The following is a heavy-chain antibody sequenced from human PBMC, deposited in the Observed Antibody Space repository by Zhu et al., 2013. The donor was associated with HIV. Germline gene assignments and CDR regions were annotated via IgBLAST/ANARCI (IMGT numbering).Heavy chain of an antibody. CDR2: INPDNVGT. Sequence: QVHLVQSGAEVKRPGASVKVSCEASGFTFNDYRLHWVRQAPGQGPEWMGWINPDNVGTDFPRKAYAQKFQGRVTMTRDTSTSTAYMELSRLTSDDTAVYYCARDLFATAHWEFDYWGQGTLVTVSS. CDR3: ARDLFATAHWEFDY. V-gene: IGHV1-2*02. J-gene: IGHJ4*02. CDR1: GFTFNDYR. D-gene: IGHD5-18*01.